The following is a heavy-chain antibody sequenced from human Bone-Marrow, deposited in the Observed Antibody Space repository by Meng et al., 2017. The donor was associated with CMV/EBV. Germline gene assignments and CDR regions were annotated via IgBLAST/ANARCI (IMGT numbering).Heavy chain of an antibody. V-gene: IGHV3-11*04. CDR2: ISSSGSTI. J-gene: IGHJ4*02. CDR3: AKDLDTTNLFEVDY. Sequence: GGSLRLSCAASGFTFSDYYMSWIRQAPGKGLEWVSYISSSGSTIYYADSVKGRFTISRDNSKDTLYLQMNSLRADDTAVYYCAKDLDTTNLFEVDYWGQGTLVTVSS. CDR1: GFTFSDYY. D-gene: IGHD1-14*01.